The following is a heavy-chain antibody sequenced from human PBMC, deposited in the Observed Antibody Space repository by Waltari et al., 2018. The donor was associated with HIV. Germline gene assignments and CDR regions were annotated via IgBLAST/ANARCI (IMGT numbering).Heavy chain of an antibody. V-gene: IGHV3-15*05. D-gene: IGHD3-10*01. J-gene: IGHJ4*02. Sequence: EEQLVESGGDLVKPGGCLRLSCAASGFTFRAAWMTWVRQFPGNGLNWVAIIRSRPDDGTTTYSAVVKVRFTVSRDDSNSTLFLQMNGLKTEETGVYYFTSEATYASGPYFDFWGQGPLVTFSS. CDR1: GFTFRAAW. CDR3: TSEATYASGPYFDF. CDR2: IRSRPDDGTT.